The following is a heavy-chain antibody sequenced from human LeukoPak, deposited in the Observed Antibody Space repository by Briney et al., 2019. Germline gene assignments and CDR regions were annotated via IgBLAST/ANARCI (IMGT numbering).Heavy chain of an antibody. V-gene: IGHV3-21*01. CDR1: GFTFSSYS. CDR2: ISSSSSYI. Sequence: GGSLRLSCAASGFTFSSYSMNWVRQAPGKGLEWVSSISSSSSYIYYADSVKGRFTISRDNSKNTLYLQMNSLRAEDTAVYYCARDQNYYFDYWGQGTLVTVSS. CDR3: ARDQNYYFDY. J-gene: IGHJ4*02.